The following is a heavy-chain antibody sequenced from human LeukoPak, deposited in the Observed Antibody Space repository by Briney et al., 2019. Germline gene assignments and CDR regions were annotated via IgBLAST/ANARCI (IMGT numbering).Heavy chain of an antibody. CDR1: GYTFTSYG. Sequence: GASVNVSCKASGYTFTSYGISWVRQAPGQGLEWMGWISAYNGNTNYAQKLQGRVTMTTDTSTSTAYMELRSLRSDDTAVYYCARARLRLGELSPYYFDYWGQGTLVTVSS. D-gene: IGHD3-16*02. V-gene: IGHV1-18*04. J-gene: IGHJ4*02. CDR2: ISAYNGNT. CDR3: ARARLRLGELSPYYFDY.